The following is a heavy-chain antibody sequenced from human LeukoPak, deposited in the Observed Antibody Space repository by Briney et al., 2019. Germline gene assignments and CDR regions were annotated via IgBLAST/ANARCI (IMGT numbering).Heavy chain of an antibody. D-gene: IGHD1-7*01. CDR2: VIPVLGMA. J-gene: IGHJ4*02. V-gene: IGHV1-69*04. Sequence: SVKVSCKASGGTFSSYTISWVRQAPGQGLEWMGRVIPVLGMADYAQKFQGRVTITADKSTSTAYMDLSSLRSEDTAVYYCARDPRVTETGVYFDYCGQGTLVTVSS. CDR3: ARDPRVTETGVYFDY. CDR1: GGTFSSYT.